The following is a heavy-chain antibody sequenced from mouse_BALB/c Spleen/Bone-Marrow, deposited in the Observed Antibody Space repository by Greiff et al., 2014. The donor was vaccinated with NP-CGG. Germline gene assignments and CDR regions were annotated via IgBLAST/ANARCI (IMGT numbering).Heavy chain of an antibody. D-gene: IGHD2-14*01. Sequence: VQLQQSGGGLVKPGGSLKLSCAASGFTFSDYYMYWVRQTPKKRLEWVATISDGGSYTYYPDSVRGRFTISRDIAKNNLYLQMSSLKSEDTAMYYCARDRGVQGYAMDYWGQGTSVTVSS. J-gene: IGHJ4*01. CDR2: ISDGGSYT. V-gene: IGHV5-4*02. CDR1: GFTFSDYY. CDR3: ARDRGVQGYAMDY.